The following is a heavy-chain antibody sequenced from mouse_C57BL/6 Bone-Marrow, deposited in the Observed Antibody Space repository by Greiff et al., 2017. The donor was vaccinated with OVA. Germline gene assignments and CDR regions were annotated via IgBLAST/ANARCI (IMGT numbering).Heavy chain of an antibody. CDR3: ARRAYDYDRGYYAMDY. V-gene: IGHV5-12*01. J-gene: IGHJ4*01. CDR1: GFTFSDYY. Sequence: EVQLVESGGGLVQPGGSLKLSCAASGFTFSDYYMYWVRQTPEKRLEWVAYISNGGGSTYYPDTVKGRFTISRDNAKNTLYLQMSRLKSEDTAMYYCARRAYDYDRGYYAMDYWGQGTSVTVSS. CDR2: ISNGGGST. D-gene: IGHD2-4*01.